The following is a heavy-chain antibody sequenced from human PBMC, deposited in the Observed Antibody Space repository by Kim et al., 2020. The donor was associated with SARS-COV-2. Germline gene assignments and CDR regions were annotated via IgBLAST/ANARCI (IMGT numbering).Heavy chain of an antibody. D-gene: IGHD3-9*01. CDR2: IIPILGIA. CDR3: ASQGEYYDILTGP. J-gene: IGHJ4*02. Sequence: SVKVSCKASGGTFSSYAISWVRQAPGQGLEWMGRIIPILGIANYAQKFQGRVTITADKSTSTAYMELSSLRSEDTAVYYCASQGEYYDILTGPWGQGTLVTVSS. CDR1: GGTFSSYA. V-gene: IGHV1-69*04.